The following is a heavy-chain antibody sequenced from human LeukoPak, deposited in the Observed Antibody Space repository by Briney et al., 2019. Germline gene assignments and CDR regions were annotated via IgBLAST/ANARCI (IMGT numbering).Heavy chain of an antibody. CDR2: IIPIFGTA. Sequence: SVKVSCKASGGTFSSYAISWVRQAPGQGLEWMGGIIPIFGTANYAQKFQGRVTITADESTSTAYMELSSLRSEDTAVYYCASPQYSSSWYDYWGQGTLVTVSS. CDR3: ASPQYSSSWYDY. J-gene: IGHJ4*02. V-gene: IGHV1-69*13. CDR1: GGTFSSYA. D-gene: IGHD6-13*01.